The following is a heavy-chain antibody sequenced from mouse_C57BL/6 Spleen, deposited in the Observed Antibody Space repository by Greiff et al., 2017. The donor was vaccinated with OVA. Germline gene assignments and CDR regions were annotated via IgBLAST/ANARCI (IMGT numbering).Heavy chain of an antibody. J-gene: IGHJ3*01. Sequence: QVQLKQSGAELVRPGASVTLSCKASGYTFTDYEMHWVKQTPVHGLEWIGAIDPETGGTAYNQKFKGKAILTADKSSSTAYMELRSLTSEDSAVYYCTRGTTTGFAYWGQGTLVTVSA. CDR2: IDPETGGT. CDR1: GYTFTDYE. V-gene: IGHV1-15*01. CDR3: TRGTTTGFAY. D-gene: IGHD1-1*01.